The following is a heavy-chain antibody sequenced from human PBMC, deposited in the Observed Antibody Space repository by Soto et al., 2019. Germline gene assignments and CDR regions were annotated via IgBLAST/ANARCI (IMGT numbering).Heavy chain of an antibody. Sequence: PSETLSLTCAVSGGSISSGGYSWSWIRQPPGKGLEWIGYIYHSGSTYYNPSLKSQVTISVDRSKNQFSLKLSSVTAADTAVYYCARVSITMVRGVIRLGYFDYWGQGTLVTVSS. J-gene: IGHJ4*02. D-gene: IGHD3-10*01. CDR1: GGSISSGGYS. CDR3: ARVSITMVRGVIRLGYFDY. CDR2: IYHSGST. V-gene: IGHV4-30-2*01.